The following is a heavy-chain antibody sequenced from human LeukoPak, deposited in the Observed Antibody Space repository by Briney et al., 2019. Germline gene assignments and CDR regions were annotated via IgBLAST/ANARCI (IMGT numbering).Heavy chain of an antibody. CDR2: IYYSGST. CDR3: ARGPSRITGTTMAWFDP. V-gene: IGHV4-30-4*01. Sequence: PSETLSLTCTVSGGSISSGDYYWSWIRQPPGKGLEWIGYIYYSGSTYYSPSLKSRVTISVDTSKNQFSLKLSSVTAADTAVYYCARGPSRITGTTMAWFDPWGRGTLVTVSS. D-gene: IGHD1-7*01. CDR1: GGSISSGDYY. J-gene: IGHJ5*02.